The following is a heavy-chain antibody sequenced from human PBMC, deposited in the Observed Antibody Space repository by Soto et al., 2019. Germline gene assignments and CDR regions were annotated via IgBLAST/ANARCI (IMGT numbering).Heavy chain of an antibody. D-gene: IGHD5-18*01. CDR3: AKDSGQAEQLWSEVYYYYYYGMDV. CDR1: GFTFSSYG. V-gene: IGHV3-30*18. Sequence: GGSLRLSCAASGFTFSSYGMHWVRQAPGKGLEWVAVISYDGSNKYYADSGKGRFTISRDNSKNTLYLQMNSLRAEDTAVYYCAKDSGQAEQLWSEVYYYYYYGMDVWGQGTTVTVSS. J-gene: IGHJ6*02. CDR2: ISYDGSNK.